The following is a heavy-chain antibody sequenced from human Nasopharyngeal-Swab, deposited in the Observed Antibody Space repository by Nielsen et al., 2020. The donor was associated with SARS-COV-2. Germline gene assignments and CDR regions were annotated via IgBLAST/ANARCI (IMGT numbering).Heavy chain of an antibody. CDR1: GGSFSGYY. CDR3: ARGGRVDSSGYYSLRKGFDP. D-gene: IGHD3-22*01. J-gene: IGHJ5*02. CDR2: INHSGST. V-gene: IGHV4-34*01. Sequence: SETLSLTCAVYGGSFSGYYWSWIRQPPGKGLEWIGEINHSGSTNYNPSLKSRVTISVDTSKNQFSLKLSSVTAADTAVYYRARGGRVDSSGYYSLRKGFDPWGQGTLVTVSS.